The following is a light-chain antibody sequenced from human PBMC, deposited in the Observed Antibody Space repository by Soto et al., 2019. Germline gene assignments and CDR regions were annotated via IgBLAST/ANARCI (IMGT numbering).Light chain of an antibody. CDR2: IND. CDR3: ATWDDDLNAAV. CDR1: SSNIAGNT. J-gene: IGLJ7*01. Sequence: QSALTQPPSLSGTPGQRVTISCSGSSSNIAGNTVHWYQHLPVTAPKLLIYINDQRPSGVPGRFSASTSGTSASLAISGLQSDDEADYYCATWDDDLNAAVFGGGTQLTVL. V-gene: IGLV1-44*01.